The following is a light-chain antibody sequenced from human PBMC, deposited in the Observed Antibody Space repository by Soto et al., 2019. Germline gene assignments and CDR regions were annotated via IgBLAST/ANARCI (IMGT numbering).Light chain of an antibody. CDR2: GAS. V-gene: IGKV3-20*01. Sequence: EIVLTQSPGTLSLSPGERATLSCRASQSVSSSYLAWYQQKPGQALRTLIYGASSSASGIPDRFSGSGSETDFTITISRLQPEDFAVYYCQQYGSSPWTFGQGPKVEIK. CDR3: QQYGSSPWT. CDR1: QSVSSSY. J-gene: IGKJ1*01.